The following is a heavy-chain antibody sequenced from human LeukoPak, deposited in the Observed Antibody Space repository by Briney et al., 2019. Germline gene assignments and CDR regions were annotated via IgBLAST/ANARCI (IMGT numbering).Heavy chain of an antibody. CDR3: VRRLKSGWPNWFDP. Sequence: SETLSLTCSVSGDSINSNNYYWGWIRQPPGKGLEWIASIYYSGSTFYNPSLKSRVTMSVDTSKNQFSLNLTSVTAADTAVYYCVRRLKSGWPNWFDPWGQGTLVTVSS. J-gene: IGHJ5*02. CDR1: GDSINSNNYY. CDR2: IYYSGST. D-gene: IGHD6-19*01. V-gene: IGHV4-39*01.